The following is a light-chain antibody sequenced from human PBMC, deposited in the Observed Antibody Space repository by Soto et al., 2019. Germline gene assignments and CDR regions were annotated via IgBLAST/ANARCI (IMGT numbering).Light chain of an antibody. J-gene: IGLJ1*01. V-gene: IGLV2-14*03. CDR3: CSYVSSKTYL. CDR1: RLDVGGYNY. CDR2: EVT. Sequence: QSALTQPASVSGSPGQSITISCTGTRLDVGGYNYVSWYQQQPGKAPKLIIYEVTNRPSGVSDRFSGSKSDNTASLTISGLQTEDEADYYCCSYVSSKTYLFGTGTKVTDL.